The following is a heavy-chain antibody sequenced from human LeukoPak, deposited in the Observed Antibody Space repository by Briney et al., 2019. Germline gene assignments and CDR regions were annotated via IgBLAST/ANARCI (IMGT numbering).Heavy chain of an antibody. Sequence: PGGSLRLSCAASGFTFSSYGMHWVRQAPGKGLEWVAVISYDGSNKYYADSVKGRFTISRDNSKNTLCLQMNSLRAEDTAVYYCAKDGWYQLLYVYYYYGMDVWGQGTTVTVSS. CDR3: AKDGWYQLLYVYYYYGMDV. D-gene: IGHD2-2*02. CDR2: ISYDGSNK. CDR1: GFTFSSYG. V-gene: IGHV3-30*18. J-gene: IGHJ6*02.